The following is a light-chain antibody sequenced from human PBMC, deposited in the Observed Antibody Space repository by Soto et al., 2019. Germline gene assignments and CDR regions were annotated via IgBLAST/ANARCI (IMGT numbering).Light chain of an antibody. Sequence: DIHMTQSPSTLSASVGDRVTFTCWASQSISIWLAWYQQKPGKAPNLLIYKTSSLETGVPSRFSGSGSGTEFTLTISSLQPDDFATYYCQHWNDYSWTFGQGTKVEVK. CDR2: KTS. J-gene: IGKJ1*01. CDR3: QHWNDYSWT. CDR1: QSISIW. V-gene: IGKV1-5*03.